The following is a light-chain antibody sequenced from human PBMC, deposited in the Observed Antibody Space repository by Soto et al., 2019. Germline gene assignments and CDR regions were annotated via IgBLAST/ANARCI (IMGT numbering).Light chain of an antibody. CDR2: GAA. Sequence: EIVMTQSPATLSVSPGERVTLSCRASQSVFSSLAWFQQKPGQAPRLLIYGAATRATGIPARFSGGGSGTEFTLTISSLQSEDFAVYYRQQYHRWPAFGRGTKVELK. V-gene: IGKV3-15*01. CDR3: QQYHRWPA. J-gene: IGKJ4*02. CDR1: QSVFSS.